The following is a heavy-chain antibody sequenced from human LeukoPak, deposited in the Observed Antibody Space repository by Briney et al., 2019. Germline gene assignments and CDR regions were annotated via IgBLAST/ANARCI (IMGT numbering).Heavy chain of an antibody. D-gene: IGHD3-10*01. Sequence: ASVKVTCKASGYTFTDYYMHWVRQAPGQGLGYMGWIDPHSGDTNYAQKFQGRVTVTRDTSISTAFMEVKRLRSDDTAVYFCARRSGSSLFDYWGQGTLVTVPS. CDR2: IDPHSGDT. CDR3: ARRSGSSLFDY. V-gene: IGHV1-2*02. J-gene: IGHJ4*02. CDR1: GYTFTDYY.